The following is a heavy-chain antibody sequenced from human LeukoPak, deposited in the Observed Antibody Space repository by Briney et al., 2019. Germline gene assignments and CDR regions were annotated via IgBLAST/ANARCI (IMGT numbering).Heavy chain of an antibody. CDR2: IIPILGIA. J-gene: IGHJ1*01. V-gene: IGHV1-69*04. D-gene: IGHD6-13*01. CDR3: ASEYSSSWASGYFQH. Sequence: SVKVSCKASGGTFSSYAISWVRQAPGQGLEWMGRIIPILGIANYAQRFQGRVTITADKSTSTAYMELSSLRSEDTAVYYCASEYSSSWASGYFQHWGQGTLVTVSS. CDR1: GGTFSSYA.